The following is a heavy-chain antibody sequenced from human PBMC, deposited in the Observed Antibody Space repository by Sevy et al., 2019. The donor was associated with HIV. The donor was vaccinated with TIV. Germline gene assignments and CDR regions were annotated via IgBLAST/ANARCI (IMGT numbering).Heavy chain of an antibody. CDR3: ASKNLVAAPNNWFDP. CDR1: GGSFSGYY. J-gene: IGHJ5*02. CDR2: INHSGST. Sequence: SETLSLTCAVYGGSFSGYYWSWIRQPPGKGLEWIGEINHSGSTNYNPSLKSRVTISVDTSKNQFSLKLSSVTAADTAVYYCASKNLVAAPNNWFDPWGQGTLVTVSS. V-gene: IGHV4-34*01. D-gene: IGHD2-15*01.